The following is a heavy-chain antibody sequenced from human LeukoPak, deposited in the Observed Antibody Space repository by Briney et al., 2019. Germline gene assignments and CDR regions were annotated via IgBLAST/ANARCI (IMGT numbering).Heavy chain of an antibody. V-gene: IGHV4-39*01. CDR1: GASMNTTNSY. Sequence: PSGTLSLTCTVSGASMNTTNSYWAWIRQPPGKGLESIGSISYAGRTYLNPPLNSRVTISVDTSKNQFSLKLSSATAADTAVYYCARQGTMTRGGYWLDPWGQGTLVIVSS. J-gene: IGHJ5*02. CDR2: ISYAGRT. D-gene: IGHD3-10*01. CDR3: ARQGTMTRGGYWLDP.